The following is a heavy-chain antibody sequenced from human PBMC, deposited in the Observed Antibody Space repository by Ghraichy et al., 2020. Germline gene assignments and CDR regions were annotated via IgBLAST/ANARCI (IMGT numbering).Heavy chain of an antibody. J-gene: IGHJ5*02. D-gene: IGHD6-13*01. CDR1: GGSFSSDY. Sequence: SETLSLTCTFSGGSFSSDYWSWVRLPPGKGLEWIAFMHSSGDAKYNSSLKSRLTISLDTSKRQFSLKLRSVSAAATAVYYCVRDREYGSSWNGCDLWGQGTLVTGSS. CDR3: VRDREYGSSWNGCDL. CDR2: MHSSGDA. V-gene: IGHV4-59*12.